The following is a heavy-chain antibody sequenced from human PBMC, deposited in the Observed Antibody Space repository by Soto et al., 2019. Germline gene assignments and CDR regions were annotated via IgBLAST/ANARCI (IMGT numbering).Heavy chain of an antibody. CDR3: ARRPKGGGNYYGMDV. J-gene: IGHJ6*02. Sequence: GESLKISCKGSGYSFTSYWISWVRQMPVKGLEWMGRIDPSDSYTNYSPSFQGHVTISADKSISTAYLQWSSLKASDTAMYYCARRPKGGGNYYGMDVWGQGTTVTVSS. CDR1: GYSFTSYW. D-gene: IGHD2-15*01. CDR2: IDPSDSYT. V-gene: IGHV5-10-1*01.